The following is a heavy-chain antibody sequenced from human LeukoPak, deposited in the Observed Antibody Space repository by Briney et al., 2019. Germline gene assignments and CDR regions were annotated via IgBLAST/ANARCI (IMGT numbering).Heavy chain of an antibody. CDR1: GLTFSEFT. Sequence: TGGSLRLSCAASGLTFSEFTMSWVRQAPGKGLDRISGITNSGSDTYYADSVKGRFTISRDNSKNTLYLQMNGLRVEDTAIYYCAKDRGPGADFDYWGQGTLVTVSS. V-gene: IGHV3-23*01. J-gene: IGHJ4*02. CDR2: ITNSGSDT. CDR3: AKDRGPGADFDY. D-gene: IGHD1-26*01.